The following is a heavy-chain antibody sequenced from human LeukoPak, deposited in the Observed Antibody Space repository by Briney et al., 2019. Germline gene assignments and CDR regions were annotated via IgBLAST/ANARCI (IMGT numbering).Heavy chain of an antibody. V-gene: IGHV4-34*01. CDR1: GGSFSGYY. J-gene: IGHJ4*02. D-gene: IGHD3-3*01. CDR3: ARAGITIFEGFDY. Sequence: SETLSLTCAVYGGSFSGYYWSWIRQPPGKGLEWIGEINHSGSTNYNPSLKSRVTISVDTSKNQFSLKLSSVTAADTAVYYCARAGITIFEGFDYWGQGTLVTVSS. CDR2: INHSGST.